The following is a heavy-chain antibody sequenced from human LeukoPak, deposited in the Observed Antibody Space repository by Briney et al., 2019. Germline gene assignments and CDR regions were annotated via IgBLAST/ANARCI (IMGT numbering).Heavy chain of an antibody. CDR2: VYFSGST. D-gene: IGHD1-26*01. Sequence: PSETLSLTCAVYGGSFSGYYWSWIRQPPGKGLEWIGSVYFSGSTYYNPSLKSRVTISVDTSKNQLSLKLSSVTAADTAVYYCAAIVEPTTLYYFNYWGQGTLVTVSS. J-gene: IGHJ4*02. CDR3: AAIVEPTTLYYFNY. CDR1: GGSFSGYY. V-gene: IGHV4-34*01.